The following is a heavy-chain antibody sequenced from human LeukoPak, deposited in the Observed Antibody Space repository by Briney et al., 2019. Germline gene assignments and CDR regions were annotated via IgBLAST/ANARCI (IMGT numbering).Heavy chain of an antibody. CDR2: ISSSSSYI. J-gene: IGHJ5*02. V-gene: IGHV3-21*01. CDR1: GFTFSSYS. Sequence: GSLRLSCAASGFTFSSYSMNWVRQAPGKGLEWVSSISSSSSYIYYADSVKGRFTISRDNAKNSLYLQMNSLRAEDTAVYYCARDYSRVEYNWFDPWGQGTLVTVSS. D-gene: IGHD6-13*01. CDR3: ARDYSRVEYNWFDP.